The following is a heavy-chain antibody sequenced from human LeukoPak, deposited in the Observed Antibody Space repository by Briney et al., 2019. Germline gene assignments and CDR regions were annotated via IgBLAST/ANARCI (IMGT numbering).Heavy chain of an antibody. CDR2: ISSSSSTI. V-gene: IGHV3-48*01. D-gene: IGHD3-22*01. CDR1: GFTFSSYS. J-gene: IGHJ4*02. Sequence: GGSLRLSCAASGFTFSSYSMNWVRQVPGKGLEWVSYISSSSSTIYYADSVKGRFTISRDNAKNSLYLQMNSLRAEDTAVYYCARVLHKRMYDSTTYYAYWGQGILVTVSS. CDR3: ARVLHKRMYDSTTYYAY.